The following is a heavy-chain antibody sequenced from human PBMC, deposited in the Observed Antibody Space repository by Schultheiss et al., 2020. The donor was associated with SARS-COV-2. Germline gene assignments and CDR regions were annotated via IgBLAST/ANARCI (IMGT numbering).Heavy chain of an antibody. D-gene: IGHD3-22*01. CDR1: GFTVSSNY. V-gene: IGHV3-53*01. CDR3: ARSNYYDSSGYYPDY. Sequence: GESLKISCAASGFTVSSNYMSWVRQAPGKGLEGVSGISGSGASTYYADSVKGRFTISRDNAKNSLYLQMNSLRAEDTAVYYCARSNYYDSSGYYPDYWGQGTLVTVSS. J-gene: IGHJ4*02. CDR2: ISGSGAST.